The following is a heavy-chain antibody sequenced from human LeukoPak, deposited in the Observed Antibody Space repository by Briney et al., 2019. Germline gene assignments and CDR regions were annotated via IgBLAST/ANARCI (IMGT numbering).Heavy chain of an antibody. D-gene: IGHD5-18*01. Sequence: SETLSLTCSVSGDSISSARNYWGWIRQSPGKGLEWLASVYSSGSTHSNSSLTSRVSISIDMSKNQFSLKLYSVTASDAAIYYCARHLSGTAMAHYFDFWGQGTLVTVSS. V-gene: IGHV4-39*01. CDR2: VYSSGST. CDR3: ARHLSGTAMAHYFDF. CDR1: GDSISSARNY. J-gene: IGHJ4*02.